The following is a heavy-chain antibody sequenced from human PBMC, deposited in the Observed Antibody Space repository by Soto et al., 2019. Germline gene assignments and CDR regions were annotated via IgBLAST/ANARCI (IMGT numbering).Heavy chain of an antibody. CDR1: GYSISSGYY. V-gene: IGHV4-38-2*01. J-gene: IGHJ4*02. Sequence: PSETLSLTCGVSGYSISSGYYCGWIRQPPGKGLEWIGSINHSGNTYYNPSLKSRVTISVGTSKNQVSLKLSSVTAADTAVYYCARSGDDYGSYIDYWGQGTLVTVSS. CDR2: INHSGNT. D-gene: IGHD4-17*01. CDR3: ARSGDDYGSYIDY.